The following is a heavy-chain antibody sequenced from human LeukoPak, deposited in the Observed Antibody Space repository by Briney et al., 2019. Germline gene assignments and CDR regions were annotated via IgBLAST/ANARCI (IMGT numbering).Heavy chain of an antibody. CDR3: ARAATYYYDSSGYANWFDP. V-gene: IGHV1-8*01. Sequence: ASVKVSCKASGYTFTSYDINWVRQATGQGLEWMGWMNPNSGNTGYAQKFQGRVSMTRDTSISTAHMELSSLRSEDTAVYYCARAATYYYDSSGYANWFDPWGQGTLVTVSS. CDR1: GYTFTSYD. CDR2: MNPNSGNT. J-gene: IGHJ5*02. D-gene: IGHD3-22*01.